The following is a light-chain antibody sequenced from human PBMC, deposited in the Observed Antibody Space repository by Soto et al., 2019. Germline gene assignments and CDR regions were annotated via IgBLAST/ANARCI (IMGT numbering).Light chain of an antibody. CDR1: ESVYGNF. J-gene: IGKJ4*02. V-gene: IGKV3-20*01. CDR3: QQYASSRRT. Sequence: IVLTQSPGPLSLSPGESATLSCRASESVYGNFLAWYQQKPGQTPRLLFYVASSRATSVPDRFSGSGSGTDFTPTISRLEAEDVAFYYCQQYASSRRTFGGGTKVEIK. CDR2: VAS.